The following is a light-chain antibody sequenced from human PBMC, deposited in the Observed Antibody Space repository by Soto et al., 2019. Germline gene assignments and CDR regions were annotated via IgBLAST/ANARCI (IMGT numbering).Light chain of an antibody. J-gene: IGLJ3*02. Sequence: QSVLTQPPSVSGAPGQRVTISCTGSSSNIGAGYDVHWYQQIPGTAPKLLIYGNSNRPSGVPDRFSGSKSGTSASLGITGLQAEYEADYYCQSYDSSLSALFGGGTKLTVL. V-gene: IGLV1-40*01. CDR3: QSYDSSLSAL. CDR2: GNS. CDR1: SSNIGAGYD.